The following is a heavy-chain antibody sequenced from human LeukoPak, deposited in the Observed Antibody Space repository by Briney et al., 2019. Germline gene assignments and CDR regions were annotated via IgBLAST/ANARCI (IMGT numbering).Heavy chain of an antibody. Sequence: ASVKVSCKASGYTFTSYDINWVRQATGQGLEWMGWVNPNSGATDYAQQFQGRVTMTTNTSISTSYMELTGLRSDDTAVYYCARGHRNHVDFGGQGSLVTVPS. CDR2: VNPNSGAT. D-gene: IGHD2-2*03. CDR1: GYTFTSYD. V-gene: IGHV1-8*01. CDR3: ARGHRNHVDF. J-gene: IGHJ4*02.